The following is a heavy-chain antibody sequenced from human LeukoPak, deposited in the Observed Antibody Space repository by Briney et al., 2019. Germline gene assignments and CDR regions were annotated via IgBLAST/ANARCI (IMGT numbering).Heavy chain of an antibody. CDR1: GGSISSYY. D-gene: IGHD3-16*02. Sequence: SETLSLTCTVSGGSISSYYWSWIRQPPGKGLEWIGYIYYSGSTNYNPSLKSRVTISVDTSKNQFSLKLSSVTAADTAVYYCARHYVPGPTPRLYDYVWGSYRSRFYFDYWGQGTLVTVSS. CDR3: ARHYVPGPTPRLYDYVWGSYRSRFYFDY. J-gene: IGHJ4*02. V-gene: IGHV4-59*08. CDR2: IYYSGST.